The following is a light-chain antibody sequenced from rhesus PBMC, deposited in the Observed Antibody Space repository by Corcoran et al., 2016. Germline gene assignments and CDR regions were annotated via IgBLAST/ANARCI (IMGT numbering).Light chain of an antibody. J-gene: IGKJ2*01. CDR2: GAS. CDR1: QSVSSY. Sequence: EIVMMQSPATLSLSPGERATLSCRASQSVSSYVAWYQQKPEQAPRLLIVGASSRATGIPYRFSGRGSGTDFTITISSLEPEDFAVYYCQQYSNWPYSFGQGTKVEIK. V-gene: IGKV3S9*01. CDR3: QQYSNWPYS.